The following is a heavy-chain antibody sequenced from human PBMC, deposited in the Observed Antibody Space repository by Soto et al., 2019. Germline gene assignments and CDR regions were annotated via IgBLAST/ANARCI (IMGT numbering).Heavy chain of an antibody. CDR1: GGSISSSNW. CDR3: ARTYYYDSSGYYYIRPLGFDP. J-gene: IGHJ5*02. V-gene: IGHV4-4*02. D-gene: IGHD3-22*01. Sequence: PSDTLSLTCAVSGGSISSSNWWSWVRQPPGKGLEWIGEIYHSGSTNYNPSLKSRVTISVDTSKNQFSLKLSSVTAADTAVYYCARTYYYDSSGYYYIRPLGFDPWGQGTLVTVSS. CDR2: IYHSGST.